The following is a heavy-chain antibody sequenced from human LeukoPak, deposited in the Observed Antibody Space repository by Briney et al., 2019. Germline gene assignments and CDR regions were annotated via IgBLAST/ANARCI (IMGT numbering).Heavy chain of an antibody. Sequence: SETLSLTCTVSGGSISSSSYYWDWVRQPPGKGLEWIGSIYYSGTPYYNPSLQSRVTIFVDTSKNQFSLRLYSVTAADTAVYYCARHNSGTDYQFDYWGQGTLVTVSS. V-gene: IGHV4-39*01. D-gene: IGHD1-26*01. CDR1: GGSISSSSYY. CDR3: ARHNSGTDYQFDY. J-gene: IGHJ4*02. CDR2: IYYSGTP.